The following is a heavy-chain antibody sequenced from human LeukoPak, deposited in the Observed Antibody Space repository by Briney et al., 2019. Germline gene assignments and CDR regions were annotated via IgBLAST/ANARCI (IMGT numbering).Heavy chain of an antibody. CDR3: ARVWQLAPVDY. J-gene: IGHJ4*02. D-gene: IGHD6-6*01. Sequence: KTGGSLRLSCAVSGFTFSDYYMSWIRQAPGKGLEWVSYISSSGSTIYYADSVKGRFTISRDNAKNSLYLQMNSLRAEDTVVYYCARVWQLAPVDYWGQGTLVTVSS. V-gene: IGHV3-11*01. CDR1: GFTFSDYY. CDR2: ISSSGSTI.